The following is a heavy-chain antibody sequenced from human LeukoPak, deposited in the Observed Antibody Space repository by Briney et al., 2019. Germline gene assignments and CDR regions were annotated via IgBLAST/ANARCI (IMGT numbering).Heavy chain of an antibody. CDR2: ISYDGSNK. D-gene: IGHD2-21*02. CDR1: GFTFSSYA. CDR3: ARDRYCGGDCYSYYFDY. Sequence: PGGSLRLSCAASGFTFSSYAMHWVRQAPGKGPEWVAVISYDGSNKYYADSVKGRFTISRDNSKNTLYLQMNSLRAEDTAVYYCARDRYCGGDCYSYYFDYWGQGTLVTVSS. J-gene: IGHJ4*02. V-gene: IGHV3-30-3*01.